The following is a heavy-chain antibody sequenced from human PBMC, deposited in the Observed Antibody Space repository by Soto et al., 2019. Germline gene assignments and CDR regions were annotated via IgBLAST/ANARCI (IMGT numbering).Heavy chain of an antibody. CDR2: IYYSGST. D-gene: IGHD3-3*01. Sequence: QVQLQESGPGLVKPSETLSLTCTVSGGSISSDYWSWIRQPPGKGLEWIGYIYYSGSTNYNPSLKSRVTISVDTPQNQFPLKLSSVPAADTAVYYCARVIPPSFRVVTHPIQDWGQGTLVTVCS. V-gene: IGHV4-59*01. CDR1: GGSISSDY. CDR3: ARVIPPSFRVVTHPIQD. J-gene: IGHJ4*02.